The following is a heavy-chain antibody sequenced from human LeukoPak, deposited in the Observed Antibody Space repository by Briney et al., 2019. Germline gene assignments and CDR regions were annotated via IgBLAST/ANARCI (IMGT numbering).Heavy chain of an antibody. CDR1: GFTFSSYA. Sequence: GGPLRLSCAASGFTFSSYAMSWVRQAPGKGLEWVSAISGSGGSTYYADSVKGRFTISRDNSKNTLYLQMNSLRAEDTAVYYCAKDRFIVVVVAPIGDFDYWGQGTLVTVSS. J-gene: IGHJ4*02. CDR3: AKDRFIVVVVAPIGDFDY. D-gene: IGHD2-15*01. CDR2: ISGSGGST. V-gene: IGHV3-23*01.